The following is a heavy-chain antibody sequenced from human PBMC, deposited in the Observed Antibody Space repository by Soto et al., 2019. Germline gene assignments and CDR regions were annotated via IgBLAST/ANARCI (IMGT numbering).Heavy chain of an antibody. CDR1: GFTFDDYA. CDR2: ISWNSGSI. CDR3: AKDLSGDYYYYYSMDV. J-gene: IGHJ6*02. V-gene: IGHV3-9*01. D-gene: IGHD4-17*01. Sequence: GGSLTLSCAASGFTFDDYAMHWVRQAPGKGLEWVSGISWNSGSIGYADSVKGRFTISRDNAKNSLYLQMNSLRAEDTALYYCAKDLSGDYYYYYSMDVWGHGTTVTAS.